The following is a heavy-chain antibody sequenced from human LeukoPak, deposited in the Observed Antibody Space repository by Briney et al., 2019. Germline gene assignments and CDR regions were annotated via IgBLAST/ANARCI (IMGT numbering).Heavy chain of an antibody. J-gene: IGHJ4*02. CDR2: INHSGGT. CDR1: GGSFSGYY. Sequence: PSETLSLTCAVYGGSFSGYYWSWIRQPPGKGLEWIGEINHSGGTNYNPSLKSRVTISVDTSKNQFSLKLSSVTAADTAVYYCARGPLYYYGSGSYYYWGQGTLVTVSS. D-gene: IGHD3-10*01. V-gene: IGHV4-34*01. CDR3: ARGPLYYYGSGSYYY.